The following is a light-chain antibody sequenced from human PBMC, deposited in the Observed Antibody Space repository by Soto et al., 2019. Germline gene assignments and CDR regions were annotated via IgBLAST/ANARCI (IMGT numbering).Light chain of an antibody. J-gene: IGKJ1*01. CDR3: QQYGSSGT. Sequence: DIQMTQSPSTLSGSVGDRVTITFRASQTISSWLAWYQQKPGKAPKLLIYKASTLKSGVPSRFSGSGSGTEFTLTISRLEPEDFAVYYCQQYGSSGTFGQGTKVDIK. CDR1: QTISSW. V-gene: IGKV1-5*03. CDR2: KAS.